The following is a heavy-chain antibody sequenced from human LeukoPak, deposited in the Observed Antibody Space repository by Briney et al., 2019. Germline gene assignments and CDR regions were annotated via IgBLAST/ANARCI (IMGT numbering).Heavy chain of an antibody. D-gene: IGHD2-15*01. J-gene: IGHJ5*02. CDR2: IYYSGST. V-gene: IGHV4-31*03. CDR1: GGSISSGGYY. CDR3: ARDGGRVYCSGGSCYPNWFDP. Sequence: SQTLSLTCTVSGGSISSGGYYWSWIRQHPGKGLEWIGYIYYSGSTYYNPSLKSRVTISVDTSKNQFSLKLSSVTAADTAVYYCARDGGRVYCSGGSCYPNWFDPWGQGTLVTVSS.